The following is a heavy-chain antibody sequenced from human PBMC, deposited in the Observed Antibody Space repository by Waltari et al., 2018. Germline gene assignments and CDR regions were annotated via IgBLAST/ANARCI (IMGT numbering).Heavy chain of an antibody. V-gene: IGHV5-51*03. CDR3: ASAYCGGDCYEAFDI. D-gene: IGHD2-21*01. J-gene: IGHJ3*02. CDR2: IYPGDSDT. Sequence: EVQLVQSGAEVKKPGESLKISCKGSGYSFTSYWIGWVRQMPGKGLEWMRIIYPGDSDTSYSPSFQGQATISADKSISTAYRQWSSLKASDTAMYYCASAYCGGDCYEAFDIWGQGTMVTVSS. CDR1: GYSFTSYW.